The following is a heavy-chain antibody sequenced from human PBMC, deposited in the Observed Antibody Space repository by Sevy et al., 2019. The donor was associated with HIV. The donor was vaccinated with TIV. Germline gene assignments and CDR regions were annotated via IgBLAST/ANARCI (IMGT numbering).Heavy chain of an antibody. Sequence: GESLKISCAASGFTFNIYEMNWVRQAPGKGLEWVSYISSSFSIYYADTVKGRFTSSRDNAKNSLYLQMNSLRAEDTAVYYCTNYVHYWGQGTLVTVSS. CDR2: ISSSFSI. CDR3: TNYVHY. V-gene: IGHV3-48*03. CDR1: GFTFNIYE. J-gene: IGHJ4*02.